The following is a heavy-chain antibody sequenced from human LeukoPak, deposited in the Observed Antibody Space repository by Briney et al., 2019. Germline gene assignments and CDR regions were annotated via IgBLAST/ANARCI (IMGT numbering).Heavy chain of an antibody. D-gene: IGHD2-8*01. CDR3: ARVGLPEDIVLMVYAIYYYYGMDV. Sequence: PGGSLRLSCAASGFTFSSYAMHWVRQAPGKGLEWVAVISCDGSNKYYADSVKGRFTISRDNSKNTLYLQMNSLRAEDTAVYYCARVGLPEDIVLMVYAIYYYYGMDVWGQGTTVTVSS. CDR1: GFTFSSYA. V-gene: IGHV3-30-3*01. J-gene: IGHJ6*02. CDR2: ISCDGSNK.